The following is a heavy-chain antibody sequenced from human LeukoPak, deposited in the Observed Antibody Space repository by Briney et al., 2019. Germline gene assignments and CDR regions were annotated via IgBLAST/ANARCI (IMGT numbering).Heavy chain of an antibody. CDR2: IKPNSGGT. CDR1: GYTLTGYY. Sequence: ASVKVSCKASGYTLTGYYMHWVRQAPGQGLEWMGWIKPNSGGTKYAQKFKGRVTMTRDTSISTAYMELTRLRSDDTAMYYCARGGDFYDSSGYYDDAFDIWGRGTMVTVSS. V-gene: IGHV1-2*02. CDR3: ARGGDFYDSSGYYDDAFDI. J-gene: IGHJ3*02. D-gene: IGHD3-22*01.